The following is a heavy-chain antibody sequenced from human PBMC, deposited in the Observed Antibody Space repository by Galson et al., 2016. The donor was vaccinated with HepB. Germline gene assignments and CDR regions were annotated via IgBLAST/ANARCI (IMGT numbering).Heavy chain of an antibody. V-gene: IGHV3-30*18. CDR2: ISYDGSTK. J-gene: IGHJ4*02. CDR1: GFTFSSYG. CDR3: AKDWGLLSFGELVSPVDY. Sequence: SLRLSCAASGFTFSSYGMHWFRQAPGKGLEWVAVISYDGSTKYYADSVKGRFTISRDNSKNTLNLQMNSLRAEDTAVYYCAKDWGLLSFGELVSPVDYWGQGTLVTVSS. D-gene: IGHD3-10*01.